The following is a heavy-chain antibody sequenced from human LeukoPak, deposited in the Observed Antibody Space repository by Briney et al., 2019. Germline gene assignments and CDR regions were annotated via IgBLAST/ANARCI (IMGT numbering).Heavy chain of an antibody. CDR1: GYTFTSYD. D-gene: IGHD5-18*01. CDR2: MNPNSGNT. Sequence: ASVKVSCKASGYTFTSYDINWVRQATGQGLEWMGWMNPNSGNTGYAQKFQGRVTMTTDTSTSTAYMELRSLRSDDTAVYYCARQIQLWSPGLGYWGQGTLVTVSS. V-gene: IGHV1-8*01. CDR3: ARQIQLWSPGLGY. J-gene: IGHJ4*02.